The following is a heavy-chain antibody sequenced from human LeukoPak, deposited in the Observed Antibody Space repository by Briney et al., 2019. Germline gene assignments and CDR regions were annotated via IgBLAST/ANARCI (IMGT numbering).Heavy chain of an antibody. CDR3: ARDYGGNSGLYHYYYYLDV. V-gene: IGHV3-20*04. Sequence: GGSLRLSCEASGFTFDDYGMSWVRHAPGKGLEWVSGINWSGDSTGYADSVKGRFTISRDNAKNSLYLQMNSLRAEDTALYYCARDYGGNSGLYHYYYYLDVWGKGTTVTVSS. CDR2: INWSGDST. CDR1: GFTFDDYG. D-gene: IGHD4-23*01. J-gene: IGHJ6*03.